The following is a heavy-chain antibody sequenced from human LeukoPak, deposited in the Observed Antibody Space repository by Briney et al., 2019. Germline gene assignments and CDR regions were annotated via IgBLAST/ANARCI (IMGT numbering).Heavy chain of an antibody. V-gene: IGHV3-30*04. J-gene: IGHJ4*02. CDR1: GFTFSVYA. D-gene: IGHD1-26*01. CDR2: TSYDGSDK. Sequence: GGSLRLSCAASGFTFSVYAMHWVRQAPGTGLEWVAVTSYDGSDKYYADSVKGRFTISRDNSKNTLYLQMNSLRAEDTAVYYCAKGGKWDVTPFDYWGQGTLVTVSS. CDR3: AKGGKWDVTPFDY.